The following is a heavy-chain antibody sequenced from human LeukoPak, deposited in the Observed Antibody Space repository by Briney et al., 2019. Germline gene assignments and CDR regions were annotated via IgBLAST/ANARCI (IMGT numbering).Heavy chain of an antibody. CDR2: IYYTGRT. D-gene: IGHD3-22*01. V-gene: IGHV4-59*11. CDR3: ARLLDNDNSGDPDTFDV. Sequence: SETLSLTCGVSGGFISRHYWSWIRQPPGKGLEWIGFIYYTGRTRYNPSPQSRVTISVGTSENKFSLKLTSVTAADTAVYYCARLLDNDNSGDPDTFDVWGQGTVVTVSS. CDR1: GGFISRHY. J-gene: IGHJ3*01.